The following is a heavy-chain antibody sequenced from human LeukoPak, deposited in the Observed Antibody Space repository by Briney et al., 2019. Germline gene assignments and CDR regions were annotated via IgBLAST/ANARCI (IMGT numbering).Heavy chain of an antibody. V-gene: IGHV1-69*05. CDR2: IIPIFGTA. CDR3: ARGAEWFGELSA. Sequence: GASVTVSCKASGGTFSSYAISWVRQAPGQGLEWMGGIIPIFGTANYAQKFQGRVTITTDESTSTAYMELSSLRSEDTAVYYCARGAEWFGELSAWGQGTLVTVSS. D-gene: IGHD3-10*01. J-gene: IGHJ4*02. CDR1: GGTFSSYA.